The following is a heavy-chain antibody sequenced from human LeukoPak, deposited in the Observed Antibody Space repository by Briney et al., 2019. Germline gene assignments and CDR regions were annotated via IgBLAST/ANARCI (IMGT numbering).Heavy chain of an antibody. CDR2: IWYDGSNK. D-gene: IGHD5-18*01. Sequence: PGGSLRLSCAASGFTFSSYGMHWVRQAPGKGLEWVAVIWYDGSNKYYADSVKGRFTISRDNSKNTLYLQMNSLRAEDTAVYYCAKDYGIQLYPPYKTMVGIDYWGQGTLVTVSS. J-gene: IGHJ4*02. CDR3: AKDYGIQLYPPYKTMVGIDY. V-gene: IGHV3-33*06. CDR1: GFTFSSYG.